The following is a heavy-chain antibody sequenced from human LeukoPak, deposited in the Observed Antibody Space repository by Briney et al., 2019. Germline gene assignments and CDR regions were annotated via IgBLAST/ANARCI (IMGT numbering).Heavy chain of an antibody. J-gene: IGHJ6*03. V-gene: IGHV4-34*01. CDR3: ARGRGIYTVTSSRKYGVGSDYMDV. CDR2: INHSGTT. CDR1: GGSFSGYY. Sequence: SETLSLTCAVYGGSFSGYYWTWVRQPPGKGLEWIGEINHSGTTNYNPSLKSRVTVSVDTSKNQSSLKLRPVTAADTAVYFCARGRGIYTVTSSRKYGVGSDYMDVWGKGTTVTVSS. D-gene: IGHD4-11*01.